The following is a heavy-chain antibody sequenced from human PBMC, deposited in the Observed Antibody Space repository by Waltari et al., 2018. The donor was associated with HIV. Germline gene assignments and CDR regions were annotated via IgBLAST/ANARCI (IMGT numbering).Heavy chain of an antibody. CDR3: ARGLGYYDSSGYFDWYFDL. CDR2: IYYSGST. J-gene: IGHJ2*01. Sequence: SLTCTVSGGSISSYYWSWIRQPPGKGLEWIGYIYYSGSTNYNPSLKSRVTISVDTSTNQFSLKLSSVTAADTAVYYCARGLGYYDSSGYFDWYFDLWGRGTLVTVSS. CDR1: GGSISSYY. V-gene: IGHV4-59*01. D-gene: IGHD3-22*01.